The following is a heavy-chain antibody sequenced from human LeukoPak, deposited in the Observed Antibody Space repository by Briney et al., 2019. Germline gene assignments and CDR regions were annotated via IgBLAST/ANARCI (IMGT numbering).Heavy chain of an antibody. Sequence: GGSLRLSCVASGFTFTNAWMSRVRQAPGKGLEWVGHIKSKTDGGTTDYAAPVKGRFIISRDGSKHTLYLQMNSLKTDDTAVYYCTKYDTSVNFDYWGQGTLVTVSS. D-gene: IGHD3-22*01. J-gene: IGHJ4*02. CDR2: IKSKTDGGTT. CDR3: TKYDTSVNFDY. V-gene: IGHV3-15*01. CDR1: GFTFTNAW.